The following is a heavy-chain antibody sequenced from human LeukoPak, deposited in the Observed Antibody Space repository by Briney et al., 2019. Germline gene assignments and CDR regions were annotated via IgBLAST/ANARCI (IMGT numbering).Heavy chain of an antibody. J-gene: IGHJ4*02. D-gene: IGHD2-15*01. Sequence: GGSLRLSCAASGFTFSSYAMSWVRQAPGKGLEWVSAISGSGGSTYYADSVKGRFTISRDNSKNTLYLQMNSLRAKDTAVYYCASPSRLYCSGGSCYFFYFDYWGQGTLVTVSS. CDR1: GFTFSSYA. CDR3: ASPSRLYCSGGSCYFFYFDY. CDR2: ISGSGGST. V-gene: IGHV3-23*01.